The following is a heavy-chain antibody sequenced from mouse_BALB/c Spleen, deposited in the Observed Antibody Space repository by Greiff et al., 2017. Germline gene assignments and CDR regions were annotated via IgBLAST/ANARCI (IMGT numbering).Heavy chain of an antibody. Sequence: VHLVESGPGLVAPSQSLSITCTVSGFSLTGYGVNWVRQPPGKGLEWLGMIWGDGSTDYNSSLKSRLSISKDNSKSQVFLKMNSLQTDDTARYYCASSYGNYVDYYAMDYWGQGTSVTVSS. CDR1: GFSLTGYG. J-gene: IGHJ4*01. CDR3: ASSYGNYVDYYAMDY. V-gene: IGHV2-6-7*01. D-gene: IGHD2-10*02. CDR2: IWGDGST.